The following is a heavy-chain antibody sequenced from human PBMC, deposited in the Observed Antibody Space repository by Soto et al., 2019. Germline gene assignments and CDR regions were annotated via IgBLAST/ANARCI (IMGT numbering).Heavy chain of an antibody. D-gene: IGHD3-10*01. CDR2: IKSKTDGGTT. CDR1: GFTFSNAW. CDR3: TTDRGSGSYYRIGGNIYYYYYMDV. J-gene: IGHJ6*03. Sequence: GGSLRLSCAASGFTFSNAWMSWVRQAPGKGLEWVGRIKSKTDGGTTDYAAPVKGRFIISRDESKNTLYLQMNSLKTEDTAVYYCTTDRGSGSYYRIGGNIYYYYYMDVWGKGTTVSVSS. V-gene: IGHV3-15*01.